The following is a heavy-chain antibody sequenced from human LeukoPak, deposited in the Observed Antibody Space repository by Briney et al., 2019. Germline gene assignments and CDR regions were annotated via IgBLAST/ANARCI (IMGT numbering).Heavy chain of an antibody. CDR1: GCSISSNSYY. V-gene: IGHV4-39*01. J-gene: IGHJ4*02. D-gene: IGHD3-22*01. CDR3: ARRYYYDSSGYYYYFDY. CDR2: VYYSGST. Sequence: SESLSLTCTVSGCSISSNSYYWGWIRQPPGKRLEWIGSVYYSGSTYYNPSLKSRVTISADTSKNQFSLKLSSVTAADTAVYYCARRYYYDSSGYYYYFDYWGQGTLVTVSS.